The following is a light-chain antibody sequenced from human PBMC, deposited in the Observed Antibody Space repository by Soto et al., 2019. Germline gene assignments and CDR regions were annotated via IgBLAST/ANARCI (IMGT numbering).Light chain of an antibody. CDR3: QQYGSSPRT. V-gene: IGKV3-20*01. Sequence: ELVLTQSPGTLSLSPGERVTLSCRASQTVTSNYLAWYQQKPGQAPRLLIYGASGRATGIPDRFSGSGSGTDFTLTISRVEPDDFAVYYCQQYGSSPRTCGHGTKVDSK. J-gene: IGKJ1*01. CDR2: GAS. CDR1: QTVTSNY.